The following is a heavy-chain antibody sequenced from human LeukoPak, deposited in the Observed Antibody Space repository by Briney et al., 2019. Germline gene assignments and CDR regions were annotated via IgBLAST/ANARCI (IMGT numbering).Heavy chain of an antibody. Sequence: GESLKISCKGSGYMFTNPWIGWVRQMPGRGLEWTGIIYPGDSDTRYNPSIHGQVTISADKSMTPAYIEWHSLEASDPAMYFCAKSGGSRPLYFDSWGQGTLVTVSS. CDR3: AKSGGSRPLYFDS. D-gene: IGHD2-15*01. J-gene: IGHJ4*02. CDR2: IYPGDSDT. V-gene: IGHV5-51*01. CDR1: GYMFTNPW.